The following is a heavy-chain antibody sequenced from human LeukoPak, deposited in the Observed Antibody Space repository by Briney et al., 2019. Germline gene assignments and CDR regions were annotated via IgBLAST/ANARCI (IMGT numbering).Heavy chain of an antibody. J-gene: IGHJ4*02. D-gene: IGHD5-12*01. Sequence: SETLSLTCTVSGDSISSGSYYWSWIRQPAGKGLEWIGRIYTSGITNYNPSLKSRVTISVDTSKNQFSLKLSSVTAADTAVYYCARGRWLRPLDYWGQGTLVTVSS. CDR3: ARGRWLRPLDY. CDR2: IYTSGIT. CDR1: GDSISSGSYY. V-gene: IGHV4-61*02.